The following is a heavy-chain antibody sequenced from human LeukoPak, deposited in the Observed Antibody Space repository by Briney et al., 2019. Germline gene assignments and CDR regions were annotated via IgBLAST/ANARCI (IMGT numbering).Heavy chain of an antibody. CDR1: GFTFSSYS. J-gene: IGHJ4*02. CDR2: ISGSSIYI. Sequence: GGSLRLSCAASGFTFSSYSMNWVRQAPGKGLEWVSSISGSSIYIYYAYSVKGRFTISRHNAKNSLYLQMNSLRDEDTAVYYCARDPPYSDSSGYYYDYWGQGTLVTVSS. D-gene: IGHD3-22*01. V-gene: IGHV3-21*01. CDR3: ARDPPYSDSSGYYYDY.